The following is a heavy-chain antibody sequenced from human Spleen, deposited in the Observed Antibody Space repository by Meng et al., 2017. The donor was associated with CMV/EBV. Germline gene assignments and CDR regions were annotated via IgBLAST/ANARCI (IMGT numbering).Heavy chain of an antibody. CDR1: GGSISSSSYY. D-gene: IGHD6-19*01. CDR2: IYYSGST. CDR3: AREVGSGWYFDY. Sequence: SETLSLTCTVSGGSISSSSYYWGWIRQPPGKGLEWIGSIYYSGSTYYNPSLKSRVTISVDTSKNQFSLKLSSVTAADTAVYYCAREVGSGWYFDYWGQGTLVTVSS. V-gene: IGHV4-39*07. J-gene: IGHJ4*02.